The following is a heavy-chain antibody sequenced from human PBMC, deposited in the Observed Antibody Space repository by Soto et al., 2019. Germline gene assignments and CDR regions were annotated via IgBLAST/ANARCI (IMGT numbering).Heavy chain of an antibody. J-gene: IGHJ3*01. D-gene: IGHD3-10*01. V-gene: IGHV1-3*01. CDR1: GYSFTRNA. CDR3: ARDIYYGPGYGFDV. Sequence: GASVKVSCKASGYSFTRNAMHWVRQAPGQRLQWLGWIHAGSGYTQYSQIFQGRITITKDTSASTAYMELSSLRSDDTAFYYCARDIYYGPGYGFDVSGQGTMVTGSS. CDR2: IHAGSGYT.